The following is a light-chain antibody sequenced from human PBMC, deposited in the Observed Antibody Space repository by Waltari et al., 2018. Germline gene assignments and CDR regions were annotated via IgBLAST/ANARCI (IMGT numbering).Light chain of an antibody. J-gene: IGLJ1*01. CDR1: HLGSKW. Sequence: SFELTQPSSVSVSPGQTASIACSGDHLGSKWTSWYQQKAGQSPVLVIYAGSGRPSGVPGRFSAARSGDTVTLNISGTQDLDEADYYCQTWDSNIFVFGPGTKVTVL. CDR3: QTWDSNIFV. V-gene: IGLV3-1*01. CDR2: AGS.